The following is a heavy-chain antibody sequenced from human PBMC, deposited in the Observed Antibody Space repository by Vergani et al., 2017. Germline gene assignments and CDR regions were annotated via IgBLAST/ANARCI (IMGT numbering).Heavy chain of an antibody. CDR1: GFTFSSYG. J-gene: IGHJ4*02. CDR2: IRYDGSNK. Sequence: VQLVESGGGVVQPGGSLRLSCAASGFTFSSYGMHWVRQAPGKGLEWVAFIRYDGSNKYYADSVKGRFTISRDNSKNTLYLQMNSLRAEDTAVYYCAKVSAYYDILTGYYFDYWGQGTLVTVSS. CDR3: AKVSAYYDILTGYYFDY. V-gene: IGHV3-30*02. D-gene: IGHD3-9*01.